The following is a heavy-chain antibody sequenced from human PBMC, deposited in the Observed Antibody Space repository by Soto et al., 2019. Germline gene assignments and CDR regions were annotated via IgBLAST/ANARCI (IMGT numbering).Heavy chain of an antibody. J-gene: IGHJ5*02. V-gene: IGHV1-2*06. CDR1: GYTFIGYY. CDR3: GRDGVGATPLGWFDP. CDR2: INPRSGDT. Sequence: QVQLVQSGAEVKKPGASVKVSCKASGYTFIGYYIHWVRQAPGQGLEWMRRINPRSGDTTYAQKFQGRLTMTRDTSISTAYMELSSLRSDDTAVYYCGRDGVGATPLGWFDPWGQGSLVTVSS. D-gene: IGHD1-26*01.